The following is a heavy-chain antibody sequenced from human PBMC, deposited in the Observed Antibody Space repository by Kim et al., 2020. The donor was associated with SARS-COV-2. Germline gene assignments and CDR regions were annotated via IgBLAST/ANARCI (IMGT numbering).Heavy chain of an antibody. CDR1: GGSISSHS. J-gene: IGHJ4*02. Sequence: SETLSLTCTVSGGSISSHSWSWIRQPPGKGLEWIGYTYYSGSTNYNPSLKSRVTFSVDTSKNQFSLKLSSVTAADAAVYYCARDRIGHCSSTSCSLHFDYWGQGTLVTVSS. V-gene: IGHV4-59*11. CDR2: TYYSGST. CDR3: ARDRIGHCSSTSCSLHFDY. D-gene: IGHD2-2*01.